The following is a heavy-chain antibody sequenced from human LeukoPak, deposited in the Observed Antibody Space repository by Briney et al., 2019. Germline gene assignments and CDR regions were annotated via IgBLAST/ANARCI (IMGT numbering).Heavy chain of an antibody. D-gene: IGHD3-22*01. CDR2: INHSGST. V-gene: IGHV4-34*01. J-gene: IGHJ4*02. Sequence: PSETLSPTCAVYGGSFSGYYWSWIRQPPGKGLEWIGEINHSGSTNYNPSLKSRVTISVDTSKNQFSLKLSSVTAADTAVYYCARGISSGYREFDYWGQGTLVTVSS. CDR3: ARGISSGYREFDY. CDR1: GGSFSGYY.